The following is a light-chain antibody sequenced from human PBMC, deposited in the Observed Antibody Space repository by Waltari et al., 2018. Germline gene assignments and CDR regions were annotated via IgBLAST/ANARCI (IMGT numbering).Light chain of an antibody. J-gene: IGKJ2*01. Sequence: EIVLTQSPATLSLSPGETATLSCRASQSVGTYLAWYQQRPGQAPRLLIYDASNRATGIPARFRGSGSGTDFTLTISSLEPEEFAVYYCQQRSNWTPHTFGQGARLEIK. CDR3: QQRSNWTPHT. CDR1: QSVGTY. V-gene: IGKV3-11*01. CDR2: DAS.